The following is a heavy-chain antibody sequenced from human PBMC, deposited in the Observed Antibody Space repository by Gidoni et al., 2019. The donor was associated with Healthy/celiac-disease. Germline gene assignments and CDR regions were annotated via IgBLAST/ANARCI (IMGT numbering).Heavy chain of an antibody. D-gene: IGHD1-1*01. Sequence: EVQLVESGGGLVKPGGSLRLSWAASGFTFSSYSMNWVRHAPGKGLEWVSSISSSSSYIYYADSVKVRFTISRDNAKNSLYLQMNSLRAEDTAVYYCARARNDPPDYWGQGTLVTVSS. V-gene: IGHV3-21*01. CDR1: GFTFSSYS. J-gene: IGHJ4*02. CDR3: ARARNDPPDY. CDR2: ISSSSSYI.